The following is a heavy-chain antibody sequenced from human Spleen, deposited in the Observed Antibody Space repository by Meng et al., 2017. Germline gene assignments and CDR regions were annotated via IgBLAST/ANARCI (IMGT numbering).Heavy chain of an antibody. CDR2: IIPIFGTA. CDR1: GGTFSSYA. V-gene: IGHV1-69*06. Sequence: SVKVSCKASGGTFSSYAISWVRQAPGQGLEWMGGIIPIFGTANYAQKFQGRVTITADKSASTAYMELSSLRAEDTAVYYCARDKPTGYSSSSDYYYYYGMDVWGQGTTVTVSS. CDR3: ARDKPTGYSSSSDYYYYYGMDV. J-gene: IGHJ6*02. D-gene: IGHD6-13*01.